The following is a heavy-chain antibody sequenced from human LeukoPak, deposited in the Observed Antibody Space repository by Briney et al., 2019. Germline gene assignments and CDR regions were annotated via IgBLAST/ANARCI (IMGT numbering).Heavy chain of an antibody. D-gene: IGHD2-15*01. CDR3: ATAYCSGGSCPFDY. V-gene: IGHV1-24*01. CDR1: GYTLTELS. J-gene: IGHJ4*02. CDR2: FDPEDGET. Sequence: ASVKVSCKVSGYTLTELSMHWVRQAPGKGLEWMGGFDPEDGETIYAQKFQGRVTMTEDTSTDTAYMELSSLRSEDTAVYYCATAYCSGGSCPFDYSGKGTLVTVSS.